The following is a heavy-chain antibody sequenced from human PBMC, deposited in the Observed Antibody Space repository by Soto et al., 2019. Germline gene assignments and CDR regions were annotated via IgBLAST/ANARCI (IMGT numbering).Heavy chain of an antibody. D-gene: IGHD1-26*01. Sequence: EVQLVESGGGLVQPGGSLRLSCAASGFTFSTYSMNWVRQAPGKGLEWVSYITSSSSTIFYADSVKGRFTISRDNARNSLFLQMNSLRDEDTAVYYCARAPTVGATKGFGYWGQGTLVTVSS. J-gene: IGHJ4*02. CDR2: ITSSSSTI. V-gene: IGHV3-48*02. CDR3: ARAPTVGATKGFGY. CDR1: GFTFSTYS.